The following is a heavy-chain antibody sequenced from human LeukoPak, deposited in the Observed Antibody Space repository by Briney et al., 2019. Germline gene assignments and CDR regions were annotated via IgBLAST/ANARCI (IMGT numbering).Heavy chain of an antibody. J-gene: IGHJ4*02. V-gene: IGHV1-46*01. CDR3: ARDFSRLEMATTPPGFDY. D-gene: IGHD5-24*01. CDR1: GYTFTSYY. CDR2: INPSGGST. Sequence: ASVKVSCKASGYTFTSYYMHWVRQAPGQGLEWMGIINPSGGSTSYAQKFQGRVTMTRDTSTSTVYMELSSLRSEDTVVYYCARDFSRLEMATTPPGFDYWGQGTLVTVSS.